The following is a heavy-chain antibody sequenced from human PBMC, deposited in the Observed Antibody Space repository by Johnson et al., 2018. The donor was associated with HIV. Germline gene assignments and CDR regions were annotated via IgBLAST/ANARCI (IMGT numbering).Heavy chain of an antibody. CDR1: GVTFRIYG. CDR2: ISNDGNNR. Sequence: QVQLVESGGGVVQPGRSLRLSCAASGVTFRIYGFHWVSQAPGKGLEWVAFISNDGNNRYYTDSVKGRSTISRDNSKDMLYLQMNSLRAEDMAVYYCAKGRYGGAFDIWGQGTMVTVSS. J-gene: IGHJ3*02. V-gene: IGHV3-30*18. CDR3: AKGRYGGAFDI. D-gene: IGHD5-18*01.